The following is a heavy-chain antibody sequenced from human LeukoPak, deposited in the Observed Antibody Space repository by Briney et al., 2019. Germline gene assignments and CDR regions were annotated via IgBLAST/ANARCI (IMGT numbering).Heavy chain of an antibody. Sequence: GESLKISCKGSGHSFTSYWIGWVRQMPGKGLEWKGIIFPGDSDTRYSPSFQGQVTISADKSINTAYLQWSSLKASDTAMYYCARRPLSAVIQNYFEYWGQGTLVTVSS. V-gene: IGHV5-51*01. CDR1: GHSFTSYW. J-gene: IGHJ4*02. CDR3: ARRPLSAVIQNYFEY. CDR2: IFPGDSDT. D-gene: IGHD2-21*01.